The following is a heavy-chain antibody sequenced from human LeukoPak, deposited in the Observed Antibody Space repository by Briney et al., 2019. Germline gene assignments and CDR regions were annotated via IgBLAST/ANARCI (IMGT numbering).Heavy chain of an antibody. CDR1: GFSFGYYW. CDR3: ARDRGHSGYDLYDY. CDR2: KKQDGSEI. V-gene: IGHV3-7*01. D-gene: IGHD5-12*01. J-gene: IGHJ4*02. Sequence: GGPLRLSCAASGFSFGYYWMGWVRPAAGRRVEWVANKKQDGSEIYYVDSVKGRFTTSRDTAKDSLYLQMNSLRAEDTAVYYCARDRGHSGYDLYDYWGQGTLVTVSS.